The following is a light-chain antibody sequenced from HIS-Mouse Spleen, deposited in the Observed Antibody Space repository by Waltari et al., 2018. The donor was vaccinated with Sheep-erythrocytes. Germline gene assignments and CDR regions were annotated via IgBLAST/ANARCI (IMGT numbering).Light chain of an antibody. V-gene: IGKV1-33*01. CDR3: QQYDNLRT. J-gene: IGKJ4*02. Sequence: DIQMTQSPSSLSASVGDRVTITCHASQDSSNYLNWYQQKQWKGPKLLFYDASNLETGVPTRCSVSGAETDFSFTISSLRREDIATYYCQQYDNLRTFGGGPKVAIK. CDR2: DAS. CDR1: QDSSNY.